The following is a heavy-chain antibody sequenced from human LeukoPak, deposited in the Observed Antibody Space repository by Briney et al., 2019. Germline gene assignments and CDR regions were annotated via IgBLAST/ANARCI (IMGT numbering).Heavy chain of an antibody. CDR3: AKGINAWVRGVYDY. D-gene: IGHD3-10*01. V-gene: IGHV3-23*01. Sequence: GGSLRLSCAASGFTFSSYAMSWVRQAPGKGLKGVSAISGSGGSTYYADSVKGRFTISRDNSKNTLYLQMNSLRAEDTAVYYCAKGINAWVRGVYDYWGQGTLVTVSS. CDR1: GFTFSSYA. CDR2: ISGSGGST. J-gene: IGHJ4*02.